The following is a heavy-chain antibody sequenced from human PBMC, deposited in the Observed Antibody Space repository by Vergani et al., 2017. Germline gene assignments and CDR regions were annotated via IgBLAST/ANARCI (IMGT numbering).Heavy chain of an antibody. V-gene: IGHV1-69*01. Sequence: QLVQSGPEVKKPGTSVKVSCKASGGTFSSYAISWVRQAPGQGLEWMGGIIPIFGTANYAQKFQGRVTITADESTSTAYMELSSLRSEDTAVYYCARARGRTFRYSSSWDLDYWGQGTLVTVSS. J-gene: IGHJ4*02. CDR2: IIPIFGTA. CDR3: ARARGRTFRYSSSWDLDY. D-gene: IGHD6-13*01. CDR1: GGTFSSYA.